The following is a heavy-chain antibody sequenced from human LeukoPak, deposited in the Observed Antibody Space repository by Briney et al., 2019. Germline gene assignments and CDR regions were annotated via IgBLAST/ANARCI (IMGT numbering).Heavy chain of an antibody. D-gene: IGHD3-9*01. V-gene: IGHV4-4*02. CDR2: IYHSGST. Sequence: KPSGTLSLTCAVSGVSISSSNWWSWVRQPPGQGLEWIGEIYHSGSTNYNPSLKSRVTISVDKSKNQFSLKLSSVTAADTAVYYCARVCYDILTGRYYFDYWGQGTLVTVSS. CDR1: GVSISSSNW. J-gene: IGHJ4*02. CDR3: ARVCYDILTGRYYFDY.